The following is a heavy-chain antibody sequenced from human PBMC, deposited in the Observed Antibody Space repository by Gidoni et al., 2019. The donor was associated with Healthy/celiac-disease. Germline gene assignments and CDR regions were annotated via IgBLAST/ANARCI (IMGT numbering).Heavy chain of an antibody. Sequence: QVQLQQWGAGLLKPSETLSLTCAVYGGSFSGYYWSWIRQPPGKGLEWIGEINHSGSTNYNPSLKSRVTISVDTSKNQFSLKLSSVTAADTAVYYCARRRYYGSGSYYKVNAFDIWGQGTMVTVSS. CDR1: GGSFSGYY. V-gene: IGHV4-34*01. J-gene: IGHJ3*02. D-gene: IGHD3-10*01. CDR3: ARRRYYGSGSYYKVNAFDI. CDR2: INHSGST.